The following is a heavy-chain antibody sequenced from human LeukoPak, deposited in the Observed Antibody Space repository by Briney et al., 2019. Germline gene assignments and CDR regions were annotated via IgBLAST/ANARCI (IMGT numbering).Heavy chain of an antibody. CDR2: INPNSGGT. J-gene: IGHJ4*02. Sequence: GASVKVSCKASGYTFTGYYIHWVRQAPGQGLEWMGWINPNSGGTNYAQKFQGRVTMTRDTSISTAYMELSRLRSDDTAVYYCATLSGSYFKDYFDYWGQGTLVTVSS. D-gene: IGHD1-26*01. CDR1: GYTFTGYY. CDR3: ATLSGSYFKDYFDY. V-gene: IGHV1-2*02.